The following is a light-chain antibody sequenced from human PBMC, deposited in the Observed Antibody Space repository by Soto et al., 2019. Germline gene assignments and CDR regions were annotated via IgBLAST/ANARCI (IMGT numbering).Light chain of an antibody. CDR1: QSINNW. CDR3: QQYGSLRM. J-gene: IGKJ1*01. V-gene: IGKV1-5*01. Sequence: IQMTQSPSTLSASVGDRVTITCRASQSINNWLAWYQQKPGKAPKLLMYDASTLEIGVPSRFSGSGSGTEFTLTISSLQPDDFATYYCQQYGSLRMFGQGTKVDIK. CDR2: DAS.